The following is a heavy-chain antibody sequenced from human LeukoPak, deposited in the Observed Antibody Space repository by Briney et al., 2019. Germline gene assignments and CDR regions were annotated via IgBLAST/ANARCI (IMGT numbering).Heavy chain of an antibody. CDR2: INHSGRT. V-gene: IGHV4-34*01. CDR3: ARGGYSGYDLELDY. Sequence: PSETLSLTCAVYGGSFSGYYWSWIRQPPGKGLEGSGEINHSGRTNYNPSLKSRVTISVDTSNNQFSLKLSSVTAADTAVYYCARGGYSGYDLELDYWGQGTLVTVSS. D-gene: IGHD5-12*01. J-gene: IGHJ4*02. CDR1: GGSFSGYY.